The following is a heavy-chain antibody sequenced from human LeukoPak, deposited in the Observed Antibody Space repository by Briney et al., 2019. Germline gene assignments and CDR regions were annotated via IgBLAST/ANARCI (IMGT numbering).Heavy chain of an antibody. CDR3: ATSIRITMIVASELDY. V-gene: IGHV1-24*01. J-gene: IGHJ4*02. CDR2: FDPEDGET. D-gene: IGHD3-22*01. Sequence: ASVKVSCKVSGYTLTELSMHWVRQAPGKGLEWMGGFDPEDGETIYAQKFQGRVTMTEDTSTDTAYMELSSLRSEDTAVYYCATSIRITMIVASELDYWGQGTLVTVSS. CDR1: GYTLTELS.